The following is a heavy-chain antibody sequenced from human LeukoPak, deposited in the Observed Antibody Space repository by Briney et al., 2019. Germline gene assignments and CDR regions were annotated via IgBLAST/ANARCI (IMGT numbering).Heavy chain of an antibody. D-gene: IGHD4-17*01. Sequence: SETLSLTCAVSGGSLNNHYLTWIRQSPGKRLEWIGLIKSGGTTVYDPSLKSRVSISLDTSKNQFSLTLRSMTATDTAVYYCARDEAGHYALALWGQGTPVTVSS. V-gene: IGHV4-34*01. CDR2: IKSGGTT. J-gene: IGHJ5*02. CDR1: GGSLNNHY. CDR3: ARDEAGHYALAL.